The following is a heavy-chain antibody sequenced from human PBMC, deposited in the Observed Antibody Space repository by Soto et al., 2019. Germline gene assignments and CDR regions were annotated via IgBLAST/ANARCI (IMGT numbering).Heavy chain of an antibody. J-gene: IGHJ6*02. Sequence: ASVKVSCKASGYTFTSYGISWVRQAPGQGLEWMGWISAYNGNTNYAQKLQGRVTMTTDTSTSTAYMELRSLRSDDTAVYYCARDSYLIQLWLYYYGMDVWGQGTTVIAP. CDR1: GYTFTSYG. CDR3: ARDSYLIQLWLYYYGMDV. V-gene: IGHV1-18*01. D-gene: IGHD5-18*01. CDR2: ISAYNGNT.